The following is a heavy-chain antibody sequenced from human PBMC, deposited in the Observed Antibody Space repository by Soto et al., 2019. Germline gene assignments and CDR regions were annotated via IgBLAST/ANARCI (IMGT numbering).Heavy chain of an antibody. CDR1: GGSISSYY. D-gene: IGHD3-10*01. CDR2: IYYSGST. CDR3: ARDYGGRGLFDY. Sequence: QVQLQESGPGLVKPSETLSLTCTVSGGSISSYYWSWIRQPPGKGLEWIGYIYYSGSTNYNPSLMSRVTISVDTSKNQFSLKLSSVTAADTAVYYCARDYGGRGLFDYWGQGTLVTVSS. J-gene: IGHJ4*02. V-gene: IGHV4-59*01.